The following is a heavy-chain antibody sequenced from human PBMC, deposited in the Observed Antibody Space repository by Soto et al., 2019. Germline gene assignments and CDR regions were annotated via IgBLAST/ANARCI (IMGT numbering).Heavy chain of an antibody. J-gene: IGHJ5*02. V-gene: IGHV6-1*01. D-gene: IGHD2-15*01. CDR3: GRDLPYCGGGSCHSRWIDP. CDR1: GDSVSSNSAA. Sequence: PSQTLSLTCAISGDSVSSNSAAWNWVRQSPSRGLEWLGRTYYRSKWYNDYAVSVKSRITINPDTSKNQFSLQLNSVTPDDTAVYYCGRDLPYCGGGSCHSRWIDPWGQGTLVTVSS. CDR2: TYYRSKWYN.